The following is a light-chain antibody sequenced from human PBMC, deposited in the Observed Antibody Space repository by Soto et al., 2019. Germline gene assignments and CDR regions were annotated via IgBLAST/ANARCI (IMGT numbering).Light chain of an antibody. CDR1: SSNSGAGYD. Sequence: SALAQPPSVSWAPGQRVTISCTGSSSNSGAGYDVHWYQQLPGTAPKLLIYGNSNRPSGVPDRFSGAKSGTSASLAITGLQAEDEADYYCQSYDSSLRGYVFATGTRSPS. J-gene: IGLJ1*01. V-gene: IGLV1-40*01. CDR3: QSYDSSLRGYV. CDR2: GNS.